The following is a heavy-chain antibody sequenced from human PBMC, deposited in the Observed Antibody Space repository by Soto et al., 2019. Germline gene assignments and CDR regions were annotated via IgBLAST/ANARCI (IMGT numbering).Heavy chain of an antibody. J-gene: IGHJ5*02. CDR3: AHLPGSHSPGVWGKYPNYGDYDLGPGWFDP. Sequence: QITLKESGPTLVKPTQTLTLTCTFSGFSLSTSGVGVGWIRQPPGKALEWLALIYWDDDKRYSPSLKSRLTITKDTSKNQVVLTMTNMDPVDTATYYCAHLPGSHSPGVWGKYPNYGDYDLGPGWFDPWGQGTLVTVSS. CDR1: GFSLSTSGVG. V-gene: IGHV2-5*02. D-gene: IGHD4-17*01. CDR2: IYWDDDK.